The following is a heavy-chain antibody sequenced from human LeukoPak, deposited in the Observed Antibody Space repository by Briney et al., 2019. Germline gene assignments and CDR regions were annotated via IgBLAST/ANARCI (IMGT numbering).Heavy chain of an antibody. D-gene: IGHD3-16*02. V-gene: IGHV1-46*01. CDR3: ARVPELRLGELSLFDYMDV. CDR2: INPSGGST. J-gene: IGHJ6*03. CDR1: GYTFTSYY. Sequence: GASVKVSCKASGYTFTSYYMHWVRQAPGQGLEWMGIINPSGGSTSYAQKFQGRVTMTRDMSTSTVYMELSSLRSEDTAVYYCARVPELRLGELSLFDYMDVWGKGTTVTVSS.